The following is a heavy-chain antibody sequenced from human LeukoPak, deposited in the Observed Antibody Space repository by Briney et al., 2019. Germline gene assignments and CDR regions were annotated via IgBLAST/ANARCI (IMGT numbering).Heavy chain of an antibody. V-gene: IGHV1-2*02. D-gene: IGHD6-13*01. CDR2: INPNSGGT. Sequence: ASVKVSCKASGYTLTGYYMHWVRQAPGQGLEWMGWINPNSGGTNYAQKLQGRVTMTTDTSTSTAYMELRSLRSDDTAVYYCARDVLGSSWYYYYYYMDVWGKGTTVTVSS. J-gene: IGHJ6*03. CDR3: ARDVLGSSWYYYYYYMDV. CDR1: GYTLTGYY.